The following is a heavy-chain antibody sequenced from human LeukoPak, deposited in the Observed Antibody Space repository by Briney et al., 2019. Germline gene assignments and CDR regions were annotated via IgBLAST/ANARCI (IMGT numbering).Heavy chain of an antibody. CDR2: INPNSGGT. Sequence: ASVKVSCKASGYTFTGYYMHWVRQAPGQGLEWMGWINPNSGGTNYAQKFQGRVTVTRDTSISTAYMELSRLRSDDTAVYYCARGYCSGGSCHHYYYYYMDVWGKGTTVTVSS. J-gene: IGHJ6*03. V-gene: IGHV1-2*02. CDR3: ARGYCSGGSCHHYYYYYMDV. D-gene: IGHD2-15*01. CDR1: GYTFTGYY.